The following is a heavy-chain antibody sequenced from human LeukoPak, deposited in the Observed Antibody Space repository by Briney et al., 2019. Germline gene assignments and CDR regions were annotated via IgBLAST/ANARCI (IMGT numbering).Heavy chain of an antibody. Sequence: SETLSLTCTVSGGSISSYYWSWIRQPPGKGLEWIGYIYYSGTTNYNPSLKSRVTISVDTSKNQFSLKLSSVTAADPAVYYRARGVYIAAAQYGYWGQGTLVTVSS. CDR1: GGSISSYY. D-gene: IGHD6-13*01. J-gene: IGHJ4*02. CDR2: IYYSGTT. CDR3: ARGVYIAAAQYGY. V-gene: IGHV4-59*01.